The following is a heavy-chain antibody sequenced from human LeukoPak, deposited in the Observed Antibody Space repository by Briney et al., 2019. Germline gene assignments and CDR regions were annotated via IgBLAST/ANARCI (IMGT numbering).Heavy chain of an antibody. Sequence: GGSLRLSCAASGFTFSDYSMTWVRQAPGKGLEWVSYISSSTSTIYYADSVKGRFTISRDNAKNSLYLQMNSLRAEDTAVYYCARHSPNDAFDIWGQGTMVTVSS. D-gene: IGHD4-11*01. CDR3: ARHSPNDAFDI. CDR2: ISSSTSTI. CDR1: GFTFSDYS. V-gene: IGHV3-48*04. J-gene: IGHJ3*02.